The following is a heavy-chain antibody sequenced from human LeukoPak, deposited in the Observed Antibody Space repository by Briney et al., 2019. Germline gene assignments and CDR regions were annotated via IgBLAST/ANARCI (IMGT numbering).Heavy chain of an antibody. CDR2: ISGSGGST. CDR3: ARVRYSSSSGENWFDP. D-gene: IGHD6-6*01. J-gene: IGHJ5*02. Sequence: PGGSLRLSCAASGFTFSSYAMSWVRQAPGKGLEWVSAISGSGGSTYYADSVKGRFTISRDNSKNTLYLQMNSLRAEDTAVYYCARVRYSSSSGENWFDPWGQGTLVTVSS. V-gene: IGHV3-23*01. CDR1: GFTFSSYA.